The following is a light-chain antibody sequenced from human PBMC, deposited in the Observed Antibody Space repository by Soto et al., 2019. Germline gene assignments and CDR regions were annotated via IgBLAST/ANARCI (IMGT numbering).Light chain of an antibody. V-gene: IGLV2-11*01. Sequence: QSALTQPRSVSGSPGQSVTSSCTGTSSDVGGYNYVSWDQQHPGKAPKLMIYDVSKRPSGVPDRFSGSKSGNTASLTISGLQAEDEADYYCCSYAGSYTWVFGGGTKVTVL. CDR1: SSDVGGYNY. CDR2: DVS. CDR3: CSYAGSYTWV. J-gene: IGLJ3*02.